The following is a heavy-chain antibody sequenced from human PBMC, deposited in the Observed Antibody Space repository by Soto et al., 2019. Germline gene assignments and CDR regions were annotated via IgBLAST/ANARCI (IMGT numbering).Heavy chain of an antibody. Sequence: GGSLRLSCTASGFTFGDYGMSWFRQAPGKGLEWVGFFRSKAFGGTTEYAASVKGRFTISRDDSKTIAYLQMNSLKTEDTAVYYCTRVDCTSPSCSDLFDYWGQGTLVTVSS. D-gene: IGHD2-2*01. CDR3: TRVDCTSPSCSDLFDY. J-gene: IGHJ4*02. CDR2: FRSKAFGGTT. CDR1: GFTFGDYG. V-gene: IGHV3-49*03.